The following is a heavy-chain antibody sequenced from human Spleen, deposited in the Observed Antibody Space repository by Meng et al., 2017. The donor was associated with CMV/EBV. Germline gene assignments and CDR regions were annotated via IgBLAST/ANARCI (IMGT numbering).Heavy chain of an antibody. D-gene: IGHD3-10*01. CDR1: GLTFSDYY. Sequence: VRRVGLGGGLVKPGGSLRLSCAASGLTFSDYYISWIRQAPGKGLEWVSYISSSSSYTNYADSVKGRFTISRDNAKNSLYLQMNSLRAEDTAVYYCASYGSGSYNDYWGQGTLVTVSS. J-gene: IGHJ4*02. CDR2: ISSSSSYT. V-gene: IGHV3-11*06. CDR3: ASYGSGSYNDY.